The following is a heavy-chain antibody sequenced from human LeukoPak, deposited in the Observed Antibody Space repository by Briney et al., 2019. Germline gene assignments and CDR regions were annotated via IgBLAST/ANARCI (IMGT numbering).Heavy chain of an antibody. CDR2: IYHSGRT. Sequence: PSETLSLTCAVYGGSFSGYYWGWIRQPPGKGLEWIGSIYHSGRTFYNPSLKSRVTISVDTSKNQFSLKLTSVTAADTAVYYCAREAVSTSIAASLYFDYWGQGTLVTVSS. CDR3: AREAVSTSIAASLYFDY. V-gene: IGHV4-38-2*02. J-gene: IGHJ4*02. D-gene: IGHD6-6*01. CDR1: GGSFSGYY.